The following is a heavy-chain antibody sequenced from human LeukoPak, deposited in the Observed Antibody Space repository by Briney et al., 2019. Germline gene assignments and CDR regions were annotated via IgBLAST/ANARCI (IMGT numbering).Heavy chain of an antibody. Sequence: GASVKVSCKASGYTFTSYDINWVRQATGQGLEWMGWMNPNSGNTGYAQKFRGRVTITRNTSISTAYMELSSLRSEDTAVYYCARDRYSGSYHPGGHYFDYWGQGTLVIVSS. J-gene: IGHJ4*02. CDR1: GYTFTSYD. CDR2: MNPNSGNT. CDR3: ARDRYSGSYHPGGHYFDY. D-gene: IGHD1-26*01. V-gene: IGHV1-8*03.